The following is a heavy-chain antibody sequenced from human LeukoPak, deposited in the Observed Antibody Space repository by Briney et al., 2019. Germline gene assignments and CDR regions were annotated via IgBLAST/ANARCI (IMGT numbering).Heavy chain of an antibody. D-gene: IGHD5-18*01. CDR1: GFTFSSCW. V-gene: IGHV3-74*01. Sequence: GGSLRLSCAASGFTFSSCWMHWVRQAPGKGLVWVSRINSDGSSTSYADSVKGRFTISRDNAKNTLYLQMNSLRAEDTAVYYCARDRRGYSYGLFDYWGQGTLVTVSS. J-gene: IGHJ4*02. CDR3: ARDRRGYSYGLFDY. CDR2: INSDGSST.